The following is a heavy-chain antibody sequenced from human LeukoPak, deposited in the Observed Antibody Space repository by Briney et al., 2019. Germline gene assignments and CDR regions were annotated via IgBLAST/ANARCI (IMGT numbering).Heavy chain of an antibody. D-gene: IGHD5-24*01. V-gene: IGHV1-69*05. Sequence: ASVKVSCKASGGTFSSYAISWVRQAPGQGLEWMGRIIPISGTANYAQKFQGRVTITTDESTSTAYMELSSLRSEDTAVYYCARDRDGSIYFDYWGQGTLVTVSS. CDR1: GGTFSSYA. CDR3: ARDRDGSIYFDY. CDR2: IIPISGTA. J-gene: IGHJ4*02.